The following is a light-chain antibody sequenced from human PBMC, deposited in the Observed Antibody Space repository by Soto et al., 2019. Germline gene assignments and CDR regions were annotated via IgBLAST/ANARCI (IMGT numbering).Light chain of an antibody. CDR2: GNN. J-gene: IGLJ1*01. Sequence: QSVLTQPPSVSGAPGQRVTISCTGSSSNIGAGYEVHWYQQLPGTAPKLLIYGNNNRPSGVPDRFSGSKSGTSASLAITGLQAEDEADYYCQSYDGSLSALYVFGTGTKVTVL. CDR3: QSYDGSLSALYV. V-gene: IGLV1-40*01. CDR1: SSNIGAGYE.